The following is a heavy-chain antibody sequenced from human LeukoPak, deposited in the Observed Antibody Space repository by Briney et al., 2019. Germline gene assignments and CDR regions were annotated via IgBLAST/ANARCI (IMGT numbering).Heavy chain of an antibody. CDR3: AKGGYSSGWYSYYFDY. V-gene: IGHV3-23*01. D-gene: IGHD6-19*01. CDR1: GFTFSSYG. CDR2: ISGSGGST. J-gene: IGHJ4*02. Sequence: GGSLRLSCAASGFTFSSYGMSWVRQAPGKGLEWVSAISGSGGSTYYADSVRGRFTISRDNSKNTLYLQMNSLRAEDTAVYYCAKGGYSSGWYSYYFDYWGQGTLVTVSS.